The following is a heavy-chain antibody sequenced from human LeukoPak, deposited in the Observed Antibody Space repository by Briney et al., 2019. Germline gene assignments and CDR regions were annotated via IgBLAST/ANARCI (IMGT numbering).Heavy chain of an antibody. D-gene: IGHD1-7*01. CDR1: GGSFSSYA. J-gene: IGHJ4*02. Sequence: ASVKVSCQASGGSFSSYAYNWVRQAPGQGLEWMGGIIPIFGKTNYAQKFQGRVTITAEDSRSTDYMELSSLTFEDTAVYYCARGFHPQLQVHRYWGQGTLVAVSS. CDR2: IIPIFGKT. CDR3: ARGFHPQLQVHRY. V-gene: IGHV1-69*01.